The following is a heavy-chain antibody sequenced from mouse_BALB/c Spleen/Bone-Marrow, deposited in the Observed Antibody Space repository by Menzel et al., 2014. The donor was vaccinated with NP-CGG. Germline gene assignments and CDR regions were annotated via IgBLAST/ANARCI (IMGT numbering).Heavy chain of an antibody. Sequence: EVHLVESGPEVVKPGASMKMSCKASGYSFTGYTMNWVKQSHGKNLEWIGLINPYNGGTHYNQKFKGKATLTVDKSSSTAYMELLSLTSEDSAVYYCAREGDYDYAWFAYWGQGTLITVSA. V-gene: IGHV1-18*01. CDR2: INPYNGGT. CDR1: GYSFTGYT. CDR3: AREGDYDYAWFAY. J-gene: IGHJ3*01. D-gene: IGHD2-4*01.